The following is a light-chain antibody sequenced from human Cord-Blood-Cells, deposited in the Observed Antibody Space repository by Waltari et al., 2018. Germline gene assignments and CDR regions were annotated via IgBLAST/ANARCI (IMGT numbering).Light chain of an antibody. CDR1: QSISSY. J-gene: IGKJ1*01. Sequence: DIQMTQSPSSLAASVGDRVTITCRASQSISSYLNWYQQKPGQAPKLLIYAASSLQSGVPSRLSGSGSGTDFTLTISSLQPEDFATYYCQQSYSTPRTFGQGTKVEIK. CDR3: QQSYSTPRT. V-gene: IGKV1-39*01. CDR2: AAS.